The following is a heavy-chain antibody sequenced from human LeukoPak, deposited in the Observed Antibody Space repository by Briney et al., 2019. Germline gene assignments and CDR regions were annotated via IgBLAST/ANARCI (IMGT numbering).Heavy chain of an antibody. CDR1: GGSLSGYY. CDR3: ARISRRGYCSSTSCHSNWFDP. CDR2: INHSGST. J-gene: IGHJ5*02. V-gene: IGHV4-34*01. D-gene: IGHD2-2*01. Sequence: SETLSLTCAVYGGSLSGYYWSWIRQPPGKGLEWIGEINHSGSTNYNSSLKSRVTISVDTSKNQFSLKLSSVTAADTAVYYCARISRRGYCSSTSCHSNWFDPWGQGTLVTVSS.